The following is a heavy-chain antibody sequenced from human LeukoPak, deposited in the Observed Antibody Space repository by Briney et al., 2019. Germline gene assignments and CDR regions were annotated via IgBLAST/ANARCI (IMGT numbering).Heavy chain of an antibody. Sequence: PSETLSLTCAVYGGSFSGYYWSWIRQPPGKGLEWIGEINHSGSTNYNPSLKSRVTISVDTSKNQFSLKLSSVTAADTAVYYCALIVGATNPIDYWGQGTLVTVSS. CDR3: ALIVGATNPIDY. D-gene: IGHD1-26*01. J-gene: IGHJ4*02. CDR2: INHSGST. V-gene: IGHV4-34*01. CDR1: GGSFSGYY.